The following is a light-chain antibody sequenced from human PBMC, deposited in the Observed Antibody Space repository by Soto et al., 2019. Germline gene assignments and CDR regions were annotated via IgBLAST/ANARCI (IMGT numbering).Light chain of an antibody. J-gene: IGLJ1*01. CDR3: CSYTSSSTSFV. CDR2: EVI. Sequence: QSVLTQPAAESGSPGQSITISCTGTSSDVGGYNYVSWYQQHPGKAPKLMIYEVINRPSGVSIRFSGSKSGNTASLTISGLQAEDEADYYCCSYTSSSTSFVFGTGTKVTVL. V-gene: IGLV2-14*01. CDR1: SSDVGGYNY.